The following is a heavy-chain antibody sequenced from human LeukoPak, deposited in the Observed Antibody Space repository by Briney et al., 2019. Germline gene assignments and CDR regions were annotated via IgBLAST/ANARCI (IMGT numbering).Heavy chain of an antibody. CDR1: GYSISSGYY. D-gene: IGHD6-19*01. CDR2: IYHSGSI. Sequence: SETLSLTCAVSGYSISSGYYWGWIRQPPGKGLEWIGSIYHSGSIYYSPSLKSRVTISVDTSKNQFSLKLSSVTAADTAVYYCARSKIAVAAPFDYWGQGTLVTVSS. J-gene: IGHJ4*02. V-gene: IGHV4-38-2*01. CDR3: ARSKIAVAAPFDY.